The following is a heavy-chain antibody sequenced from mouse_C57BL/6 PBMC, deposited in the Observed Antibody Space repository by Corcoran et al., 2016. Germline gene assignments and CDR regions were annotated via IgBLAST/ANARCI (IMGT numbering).Heavy chain of an antibody. CDR3: ARSYSNYVFAY. J-gene: IGHJ3*01. CDR2: IYWDDDQ. Sequence: QVTLKESGPGILQSSQTLSLTCSFSGFSLSTSGMGVSWIRQPSGKGLEWLAHIYWDDDQRYNPSLMSRLTNSKDTSRNQVFLKITSVDTADTATYYCARSYSNYVFAYWGQGTLVTVSA. D-gene: IGHD2-5*01. V-gene: IGHV8-12*01. CDR1: GFSLSTSGMG.